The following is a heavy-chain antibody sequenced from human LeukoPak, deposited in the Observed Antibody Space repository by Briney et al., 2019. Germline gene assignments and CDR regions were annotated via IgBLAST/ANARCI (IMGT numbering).Heavy chain of an antibody. V-gene: IGHV3-53*01. Sequence: PGGSLRLSCAASGFTFSSYGMHWVRQAPGEGLEWVSVTYTGGNSYYADSVKGRFIISRDISKNTLYLQMNSLRAEDSALYYCARGGRGSAAVVAPRSFDIWGQGTMVTVSS. CDR1: GFTFSSYG. CDR3: ARGGRGSAAVVAPRSFDI. J-gene: IGHJ3*02. CDR2: TYTGGNS. D-gene: IGHD3-22*01.